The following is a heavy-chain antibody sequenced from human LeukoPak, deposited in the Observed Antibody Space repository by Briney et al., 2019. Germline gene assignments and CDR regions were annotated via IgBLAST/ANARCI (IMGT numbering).Heavy chain of an antibody. J-gene: IGHJ3*02. D-gene: IGHD6-25*01. CDR3: AVEYSSEHDAFDI. V-gene: IGHV1-2*02. Sequence: GASVKVSCKASGYTFTGYYMHWVRQAPGQGLEWMGWINPNSGGTNYAQKFQGRVAMTRDTSISTAYMELSRLRSDDTAVYYCAVEYSSEHDAFDIWGQGTMVTVSS. CDR2: INPNSGGT. CDR1: GYTFTGYY.